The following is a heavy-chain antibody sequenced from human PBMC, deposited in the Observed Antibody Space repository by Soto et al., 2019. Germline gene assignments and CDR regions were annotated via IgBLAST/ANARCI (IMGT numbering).Heavy chain of an antibody. Sequence: QVQLQESGPGLVKPSQTLFLTCTVSGGSISSGGYYWSWIRQHPGKGLEWIGYTYYGGNTYYNPSLNSRVTISLDTSNNQVSLKLSSVTAADTAVYYCPRERFNRYYFDYWGQGTLVTVSS. CDR2: TYYGGNT. CDR3: PRERFNRYYFDY. J-gene: IGHJ4*02. V-gene: IGHV4-31*03. CDR1: GGSISSGGYY.